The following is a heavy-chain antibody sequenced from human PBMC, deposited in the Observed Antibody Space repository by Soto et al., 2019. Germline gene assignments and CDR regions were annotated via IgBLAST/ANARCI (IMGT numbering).Heavy chain of an antibody. D-gene: IGHD3-16*02. V-gene: IGHV3-23*01. J-gene: IGHJ6*03. CDR3: AKSGMGLHLGELSSYYYYYYMDV. CDR2: ISGSGGST. CDR1: GLTFSSYA. Sequence: GSMRLCYAASGLTFSSYAMSWVRQAPGKGLEWVSAISGSGGSTYYADCVKGRFTISRDNSKNTLYLQMNSLRAEDTAVYYCAKSGMGLHLGELSSYYYYYYMDVWGKGTTVTVSS.